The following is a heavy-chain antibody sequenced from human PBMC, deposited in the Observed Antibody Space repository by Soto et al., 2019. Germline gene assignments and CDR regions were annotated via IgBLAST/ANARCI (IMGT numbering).Heavy chain of an antibody. CDR1: GGSISSYY. J-gene: IGHJ5*02. V-gene: IGHV4-59*01. Sequence: SETLSLTCTVSGGSISSYYWSWIRQPPGKGLEWIGYTYYSGTTKYNPYLKSRVTISVDTSKNQFSLNLNSVTAADTAVYYCARTIIDPWFDPWGQGTLVTVSS. CDR3: ARTIIDPWFDP. CDR2: TYYSGTT.